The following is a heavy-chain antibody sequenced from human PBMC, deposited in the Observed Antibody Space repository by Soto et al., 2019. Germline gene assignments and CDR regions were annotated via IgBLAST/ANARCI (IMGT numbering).Heavy chain of an antibody. Sequence: EVQVVESGGDLVEPGGSLRLSCVTSGFMFSSAWMSWVRQAPGKGLEWVARIKSTKDGGARDYAAPVNGRFSISRDDSKSTVYLQMNSLRVEDTGLYYCVEGWNDFWGQGTLVTVSS. CDR3: VEGWNDF. CDR1: GFMFSSAW. CDR2: IKSTKDGGAR. V-gene: IGHV3-15*01. J-gene: IGHJ4*02. D-gene: IGHD1-1*01.